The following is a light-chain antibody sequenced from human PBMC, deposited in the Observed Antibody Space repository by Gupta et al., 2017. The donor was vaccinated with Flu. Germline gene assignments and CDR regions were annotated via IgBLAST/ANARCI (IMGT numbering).Light chain of an antibody. CDR3: QSADNSGTYVL. Sequence: GNTFSNHYASWYQQMPGPAPVLVIFKDAERPSGIPERFSGSNSGTTATLTISGVQAEDEAAYYCQSADNSGTYVLFGGGTRLTV. J-gene: IGLJ3*02. V-gene: IGLV3-25*03. CDR2: KDA. CDR1: TFSNHY.